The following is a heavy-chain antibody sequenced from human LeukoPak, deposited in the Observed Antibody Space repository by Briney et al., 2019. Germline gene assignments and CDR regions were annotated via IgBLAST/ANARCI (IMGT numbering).Heavy chain of an antibody. J-gene: IGHJ4*02. CDR1: GFTFSRYA. CDR2: ISGSGGST. CDR3: AKGSVAAVVTFIDC. Sequence: GGSLRLSCAASGFTFSRYAMNWVRQAPGKGLEWVSVISGSGGSTYYADSVKGRFTISRDNSKNTLFLQMNSLRAEDTAVYYCAKGSVAAVVTFIDCWGQGTLVTVSS. V-gene: IGHV3-23*01. D-gene: IGHD6-13*01.